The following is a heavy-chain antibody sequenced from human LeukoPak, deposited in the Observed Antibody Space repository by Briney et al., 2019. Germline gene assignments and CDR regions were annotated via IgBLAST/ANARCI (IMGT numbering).Heavy chain of an antibody. CDR3: MMSLTAHYYYGLDV. J-gene: IGHJ6*02. Sequence: GGSLRLSCAGSGFIFSSSWMSWVRQAPGRGLEWMANIKQDGSEKYYVDSVKGRFTISRDNAKNSLFLQMNSLRADDTAVYHCMMSLTAHYYYGLDVWGQGTTVTVSS. CDR2: IKQDGSEK. CDR1: GFIFSSSW. V-gene: IGHV3-7*01. D-gene: IGHD2-21*02.